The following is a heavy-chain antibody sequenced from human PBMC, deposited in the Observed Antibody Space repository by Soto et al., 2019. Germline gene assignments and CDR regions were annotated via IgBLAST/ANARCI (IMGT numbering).Heavy chain of an antibody. J-gene: IGHJ4*02. V-gene: IGHV3-21*01. CDR2: ISSSSSYI. Sequence: PGGSLRLSCAASGSTFSSYSMNWVRQAPGKGLEWVSSISSSSSYIYYADSVKGRFTISRDNAKNSLYLQMSSLRAEDTAVYYCARDKGQLARRFDYWGQGTLVTVSS. D-gene: IGHD6-13*01. CDR1: GSTFSSYS. CDR3: ARDKGQLARRFDY.